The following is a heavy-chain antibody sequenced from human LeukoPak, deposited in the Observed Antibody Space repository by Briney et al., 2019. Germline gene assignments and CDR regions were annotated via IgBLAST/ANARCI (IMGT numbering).Heavy chain of an antibody. CDR1: GGSISSGDYY. D-gene: IGHD3-22*01. J-gene: IGHJ6*04. CDR2: IYYSGST. V-gene: IGHV4-30-4*08. CDR3: ARDPPYYYDSSGYSPHV. Sequence: SETLSLTCTVSGGSISSGDYYWSWIRQPPGEGLEWIGYIYYSGSTYYNPSLKSRVTISVDTSKNQFSLKLSSVTAADTAVYYCARDPPYYYDSSGYSPHVWGKGTTVTVSS.